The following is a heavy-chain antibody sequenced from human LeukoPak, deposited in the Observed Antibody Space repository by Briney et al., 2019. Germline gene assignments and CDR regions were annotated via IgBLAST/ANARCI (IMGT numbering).Heavy chain of an antibody. V-gene: IGHV3-9*01. CDR1: GFSFGVYA. CDR2: LRWNSGNI. CDR3: ANDSGPLTYYYYPSCYSGAFDY. Sequence: GGSLRLFCAASGFSFGVYAMQWVRQAPGKGLEWVSSLRWNSGNIVYADSVKGRFTISGDNAKNSLYGPMNSLTFEDTALYYCANDSGPLTYYYYPSCYSGAFDYWGQGTLVTVSS. J-gene: IGHJ4*02. D-gene: IGHD3-22*01.